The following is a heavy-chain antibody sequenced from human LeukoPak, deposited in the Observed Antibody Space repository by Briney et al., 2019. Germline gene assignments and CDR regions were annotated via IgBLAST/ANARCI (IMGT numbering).Heavy chain of an antibody. Sequence: GGSLRLSCAASGFTFSSYAMSWVRQAPGKGLEWVSAISGSGGSTYYADSVEGRFTISRDNSKNTLYLQMNSLRAEDTAVYYCAKVQYYDFWSGYSNWGQGTLVTVSS. V-gene: IGHV3-23*01. CDR2: ISGSGGST. CDR3: AKVQYYDFWSGYSN. CDR1: GFTFSSYA. D-gene: IGHD3-3*01. J-gene: IGHJ4*02.